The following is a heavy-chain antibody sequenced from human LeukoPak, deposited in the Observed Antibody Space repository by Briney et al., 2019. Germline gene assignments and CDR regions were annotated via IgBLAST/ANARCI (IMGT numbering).Heavy chain of an antibody. CDR1: GGTFSSYA. D-gene: IGHD6-19*01. CDR2: IIPILGIA. Sequence: SVKVSCKASGGTFSSYAISWARQAPGQGLEWMGRIIPILGIANYAQKFQGRVTITADKSTSTAYMELSSLRSEDTAVYYCASINRAVAGGYYFDYWGQGTLVTVSS. J-gene: IGHJ4*02. V-gene: IGHV1-69*04. CDR3: ASINRAVAGGYYFDY.